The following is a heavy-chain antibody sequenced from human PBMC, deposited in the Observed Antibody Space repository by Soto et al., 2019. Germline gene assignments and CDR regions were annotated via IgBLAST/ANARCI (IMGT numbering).Heavy chain of an antibody. Sequence: GESLKISCKGSGYSFSNYWIGWVRQMPGKGLEWMGIIYPGDSDTRYGPSFQGQVTISADKSISTAYLQWSSLEASDTAMYYCGYCSGGGMNGFDIWGQGTMVT. J-gene: IGHJ3*02. V-gene: IGHV5-51*01. D-gene: IGHD2-15*01. CDR3: GYCSGGGMNGFDI. CDR2: IYPGDSDT. CDR1: GYSFSNYW.